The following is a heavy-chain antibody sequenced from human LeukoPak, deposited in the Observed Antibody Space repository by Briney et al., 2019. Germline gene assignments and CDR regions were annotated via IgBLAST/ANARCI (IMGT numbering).Heavy chain of an antibody. V-gene: IGHV3-7*01. CDR1: GFTFSSYW. Sequence: GGSLRLSCAASGFTFSSYWMSWVRQAPGKGLEWVTNIKQDGSEKYYVDSVKGRFTISRDNAKNSLYLQMNSLRAEDTAVYYCAKVNPYYDSSGYYSYYYGMDVWGQGTTVTVSS. J-gene: IGHJ6*02. D-gene: IGHD3-22*01. CDR2: IKQDGSEK. CDR3: AKVNPYYDSSGYYSYYYGMDV.